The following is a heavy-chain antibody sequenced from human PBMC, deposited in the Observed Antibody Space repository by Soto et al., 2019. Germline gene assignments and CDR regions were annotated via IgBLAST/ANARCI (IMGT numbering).Heavy chain of an antibody. CDR1: GYTFTGYY. J-gene: IGHJ6*03. Sequence: ASVKVSCKASGYTFTGYYMHWVRQAPGQGLEWMGWINPNSGGTNYAQKFQGWVTMTRDTSISTAYMELCRLRSDDTAVYYCARGVELYYYYYYMDVWGKGTTVTVSS. V-gene: IGHV1-2*04. CDR2: INPNSGGT. D-gene: IGHD1-7*01. CDR3: ARGVELYYYYYYMDV.